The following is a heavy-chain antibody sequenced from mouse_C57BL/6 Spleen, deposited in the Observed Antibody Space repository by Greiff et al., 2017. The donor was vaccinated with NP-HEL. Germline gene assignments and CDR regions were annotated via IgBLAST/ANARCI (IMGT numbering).Heavy chain of an antibody. CDR3: ARGITTVPENDAMDY. V-gene: IGHV5-17*01. CDR1: GFTFSDYG. J-gene: IGHJ4*01. Sequence: EVMLVESGGGLVKPGGSLKLSCAASGFTFSDYGMHWVRQAPEKGLEWVAYISSGSSTIYYADTVKGRFTISRDNARNTLFLQMTRLRSEDTAMYYCARGITTVPENDAMDYWGQGTSVTVSS. CDR2: ISSGSSTI. D-gene: IGHD1-1*01.